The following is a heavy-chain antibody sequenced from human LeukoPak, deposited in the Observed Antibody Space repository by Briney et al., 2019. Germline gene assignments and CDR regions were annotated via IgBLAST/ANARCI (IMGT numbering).Heavy chain of an antibody. CDR3: ARVALYALDI. Sequence: GGSLRLSCAASGFDVTTNYMSWVRQTPGKGLEWVSVIYSGGSTYYADSVKGRFTISRDNSKNTLSLQMSSLRAEDTAVYYCARVALYALDIWGQGTMVTVSS. CDR1: GFDVTTNY. V-gene: IGHV3-53*01. D-gene: IGHD2-8*01. CDR2: IYSGGST. J-gene: IGHJ3*02.